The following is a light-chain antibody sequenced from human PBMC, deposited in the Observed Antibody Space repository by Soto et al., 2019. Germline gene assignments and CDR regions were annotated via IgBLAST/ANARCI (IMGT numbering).Light chain of an antibody. Sequence: IQVTPSPSSLSASVGDRVTITCRASQSISGFFNWYQQKAGKAPELLIYAASSLQSGVPSRFSGSGSGTEFTLTISSLQPEDFATYYCQHSYSTPRTFGQGTKVEIK. V-gene: IGKV1-39*01. CDR1: QSISGF. CDR2: AAS. J-gene: IGKJ1*01. CDR3: QHSYSTPRT.